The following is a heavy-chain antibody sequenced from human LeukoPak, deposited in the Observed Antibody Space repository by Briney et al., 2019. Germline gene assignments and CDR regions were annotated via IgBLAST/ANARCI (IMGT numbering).Heavy chain of an antibody. Sequence: ASVKVSCKASGYTFTSYAMNWVRQAPGQGLEWMGWINTNTGNPTYAQGFTGRFVFSLDTSVSTAYLQISSLKAEDTAVYYCARGPPSEAPYSGSYRRAFDIWGQGTMVTVSS. CDR1: GYTFTSYA. V-gene: IGHV7-4-1*02. J-gene: IGHJ3*02. CDR2: INTNTGNP. D-gene: IGHD1-26*01. CDR3: ARGPPSEAPYSGSYRRAFDI.